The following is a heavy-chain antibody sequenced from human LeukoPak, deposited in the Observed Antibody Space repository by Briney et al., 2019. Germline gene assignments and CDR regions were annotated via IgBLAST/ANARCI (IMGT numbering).Heavy chain of an antibody. CDR1: GGSISSGDYY. CDR2: IYYSGST. CDR3: ARGQEDWDRLQRAVHFDH. D-gene: IGHD1-26*01. J-gene: IGHJ4*02. V-gene: IGHV4-30-4*01. Sequence: KTSETLSLTCTVSGGSISSGDYYWSWIRQPPGKGLEWIGYIYYSGSTYYNPSLKSRVTISVDTSKNQFSLKLSSVTAADTAVYYCARGQEDWDRLQRAVHFDHWGQGTLVAVSS.